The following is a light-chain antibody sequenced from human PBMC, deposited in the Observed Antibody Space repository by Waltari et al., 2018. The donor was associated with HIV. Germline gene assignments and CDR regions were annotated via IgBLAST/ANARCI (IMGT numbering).Light chain of an antibody. J-gene: IGLJ3*02. CDR3: CSYAGSRSLV. V-gene: IGLV2-23*02. CDR1: SRTIGAYNY. Sequence: QSALTQPASVSGSPGQSITISCTGTSRTIGAYNYVSWYQQYPGKAPRLLIHEVNTWSSGVSNRFSGSKSGNTASLTISGLQSEDEADYWCCSYAGSRSLVFGGGTKVTVL. CDR2: EVN.